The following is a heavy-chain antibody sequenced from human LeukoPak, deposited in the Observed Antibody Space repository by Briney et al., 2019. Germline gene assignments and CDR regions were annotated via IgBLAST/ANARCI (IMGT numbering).Heavy chain of an antibody. D-gene: IGHD6-19*01. J-gene: IGHJ4*02. CDR3: ARDLLAVAGLIYFDY. CDR2: ISAYNGNT. V-gene: IGHV1-18*01. Sequence: ASVTVSCKASGYTFTSYGISWVRQAPGQGLEWMGWISAYNGNTNYAQKLQGRVTMTTDTSTSTAYMELRSLRSDDTAVYYCARDLLAVAGLIYFDYWGQGTLVTVSS. CDR1: GYTFTSYG.